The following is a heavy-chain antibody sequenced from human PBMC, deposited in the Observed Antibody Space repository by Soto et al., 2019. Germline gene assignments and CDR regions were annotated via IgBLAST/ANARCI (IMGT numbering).Heavy chain of an antibody. V-gene: IGHV3-23*01. J-gene: IGHJ4*02. CDR3: SRHSSYDFWSGYLY. CDR2: ISGSGVST. Sequence: GGSLRLSCEASGFTFSRVSMNWVRQVPGKGLEWVSSISGSGVSTYYADSVKGRFTISRDNSKNTLYLQMNNLRAEDTAVYYCSRHSSYDFWSGYLYWGQGTRVTVSS. CDR1: GFTFSRVS. D-gene: IGHD3-3*01.